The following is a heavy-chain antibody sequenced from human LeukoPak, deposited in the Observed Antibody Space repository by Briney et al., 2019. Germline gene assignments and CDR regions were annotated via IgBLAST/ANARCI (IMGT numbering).Heavy chain of an antibody. CDR1: GFTFSSYG. CDR3: VKDRISVAGPLDF. Sequence: GGFLRLSCAASGFTFSSYGMHWVRQAPGKGLEWVAVVSYDGSDKYYEESVKGRFTISRDNSKSRLYLQMNSLRVEDTAVYFCVKDRISVAGPLDFWGQGTLVTVSS. D-gene: IGHD6-19*01. CDR2: VSYDGSDK. V-gene: IGHV3-30*18. J-gene: IGHJ4*02.